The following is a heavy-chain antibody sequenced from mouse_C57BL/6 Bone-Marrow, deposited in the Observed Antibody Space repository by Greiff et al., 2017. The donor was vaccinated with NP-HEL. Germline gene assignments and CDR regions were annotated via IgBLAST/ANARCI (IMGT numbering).Heavy chain of an antibody. CDR3: ARRGEGGLDY. J-gene: IGHJ2*01. Sequence: QVQLQQPGAELVKPGASVKLSCKASGYTFTSYCLQWVKQRPGQGLEWIGEIDTSDRYTNYNQKFKGKATLTVDTSSSTAYMQLSSLTSEDSAVYYCARRGEGGLDYWGQGTPLTVSS. CDR2: IDTSDRYT. V-gene: IGHV1-50*01. CDR1: GYTFTSYC. D-gene: IGHD3-3*01.